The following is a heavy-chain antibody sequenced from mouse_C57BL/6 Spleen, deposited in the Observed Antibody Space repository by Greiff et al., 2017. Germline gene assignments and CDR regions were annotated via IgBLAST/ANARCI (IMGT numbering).Heavy chain of an antibody. J-gene: IGHJ1*03. CDR3: ARDRGWYFDV. CDR1: GFTFSSYA. V-gene: IGHV5-4*01. D-gene: IGHD3-3*01. CDR2: ISDGGSYT. Sequence: DVMLVGSGGGLVKPGGSLKLSCAASGFTFSSYAMSWVRQTPEKRLEWVATISDGGSYTYYPDNVKGRFTISRDNAKNNLYLQMSHLKSEDTAMYYCARDRGWYFDVWGTGTTVTVSS.